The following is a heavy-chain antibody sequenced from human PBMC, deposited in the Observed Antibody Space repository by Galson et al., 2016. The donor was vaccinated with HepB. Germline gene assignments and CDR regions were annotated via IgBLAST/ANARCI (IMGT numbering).Heavy chain of an antibody. CDR3: AAQLGRRAGFDY. CDR1: GFAFSDYY. CDR2: ITFAAGGT. V-gene: IGHV3-11*01. D-gene: IGHD2-2*01. J-gene: IGHJ4*02. Sequence: SLRLSCAASGFAFSDYYMTWIRQAPGKGLESIAYITFAAGGTFYADPVKGRFTISRDNAKNSLFLQMTSLRAEDTATYYCAAQLGRRAGFDYWGLGTLVTVS.